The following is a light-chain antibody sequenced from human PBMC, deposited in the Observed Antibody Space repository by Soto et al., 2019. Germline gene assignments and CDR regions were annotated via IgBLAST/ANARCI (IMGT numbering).Light chain of an antibody. V-gene: IGLV2-14*01. Sequence: QSALTQPASVSGSPGPSITISCTGTSSDVGGYNYVSWYQQHPGKAPKLMIYDVSNRPAGVSNRFSGAKSGNTASLTISGLQAEDEADYYCSSYTSSSTLAVFGGGTQLTVL. CDR2: DVS. CDR1: SSDVGGYNY. CDR3: SSYTSSSTLAV. J-gene: IGLJ7*01.